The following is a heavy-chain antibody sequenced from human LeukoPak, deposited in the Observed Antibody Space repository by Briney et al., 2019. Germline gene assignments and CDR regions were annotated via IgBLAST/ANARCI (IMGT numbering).Heavy chain of an antibody. CDR1: GGSVSSLGHY. D-gene: IGHD1-1*01. CDR2: IYYTGNS. Sequence: PSETLSLTCSVSGGSVSSLGHYWSSIRQPPGNCLGWIGYIYYTGNSYFNPSRMSRVSISRDTSVNHLYLKMTSVTAAAAAVYYCATGAETTRLFWGQGTLATVSS. CDR3: ATGAETTRLF. V-gene: IGHV4-31*03. J-gene: IGHJ4*02.